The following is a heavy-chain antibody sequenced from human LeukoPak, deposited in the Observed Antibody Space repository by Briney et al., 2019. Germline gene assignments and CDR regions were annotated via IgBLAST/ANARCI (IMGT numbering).Heavy chain of an antibody. CDR1: GFTFSSYS. Sequence: PGGSLRLSCAASGFTFSSYSMNWLRQAPGKGLEWVSYISSSSSTIYYADSVKGRFTISRDNAKDSLYLQMNSLRAEDTAVYYCARGPDSSSWYSWGQGTLVTVSS. D-gene: IGHD6-13*01. V-gene: IGHV3-48*01. CDR3: ARGPDSSSWYS. CDR2: ISSSSSTI. J-gene: IGHJ4*02.